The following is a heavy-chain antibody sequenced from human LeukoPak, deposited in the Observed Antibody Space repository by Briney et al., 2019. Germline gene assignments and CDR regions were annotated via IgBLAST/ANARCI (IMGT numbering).Heavy chain of an antibody. CDR2: INPSGGST. Sequence: ASVKVSCKASGYTFTSYYMHWVRQAPGQGLEWMGIINPSGGSTSYAQKFQGRVTMTRDTSTSTVYMELSSLRSEDTAVYYCAGPDYDFWSGHRDHAFDIWGQGTMVTVSS. J-gene: IGHJ3*02. CDR3: AGPDYDFWSGHRDHAFDI. D-gene: IGHD3-3*01. CDR1: GYTFTSYY. V-gene: IGHV1-46*01.